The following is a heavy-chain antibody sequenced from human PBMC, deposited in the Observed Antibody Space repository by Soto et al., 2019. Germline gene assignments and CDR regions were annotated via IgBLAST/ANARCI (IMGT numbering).Heavy chain of an antibody. D-gene: IGHD2-8*01. Sequence: QVQLVESGGGVVQPGRCLKVSCTASGFTFSTYPMNWVRQAPGKGLEWVAVISYDGSTKYYADSVKGRFTISRDNSKNALYLQMHSLIADDTAVYYCASLALVDNSNGVHYFDSCGQGTLVTVSS. CDR1: GFTFSTYP. CDR3: ASLALVDNSNGVHYFDS. J-gene: IGHJ4*02. V-gene: IGHV3-30-3*01. CDR2: ISYDGSTK.